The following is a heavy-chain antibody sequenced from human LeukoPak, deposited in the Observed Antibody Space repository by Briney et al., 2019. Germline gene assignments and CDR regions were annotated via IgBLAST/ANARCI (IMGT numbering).Heavy chain of an antibody. CDR1: GFTFSDYG. CDR3: AKVKDDGYLKNYLDY. D-gene: IGHD3-16*02. J-gene: IGHJ4*02. Sequence: PGRSLRLSCAASGFTFSDYGMHWVRQAPGKGLEWVAVISYDGSNKYYADSVKGRFTISRDKSKNTLYLQMNSLRAEDTAMYYCAKVKDDGYLKNYLDYWGQGTLVTVSS. V-gene: IGHV3-30*18. CDR2: ISYDGSNK.